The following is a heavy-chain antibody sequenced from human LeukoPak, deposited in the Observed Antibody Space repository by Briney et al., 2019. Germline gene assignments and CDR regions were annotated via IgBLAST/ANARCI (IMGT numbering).Heavy chain of an antibody. J-gene: IGHJ4*02. Sequence: GGSLRLSCAPSGFTFSSYAMYWVRQAPGKGLEWVSAISGSGGYTYYADSVKGRFTISRDNSKNTLYLQMNSLRAEDTAVYYCAKGDYYDSSGYRPFDYWGQGTPVTVSS. CDR1: GFTFSSYA. CDR2: ISGSGGYT. V-gene: IGHV3-23*01. CDR3: AKGDYYDSSGYRPFDY. D-gene: IGHD3-22*01.